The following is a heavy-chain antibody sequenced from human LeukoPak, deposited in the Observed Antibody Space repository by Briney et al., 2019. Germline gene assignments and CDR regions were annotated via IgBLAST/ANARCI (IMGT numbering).Heavy chain of an antibody. CDR3: ARDGTAMISFDY. CDR1: GGSISSYY. Sequence: PSETLSLTCTVSGGSISSYYWSWIRQPAGKGLQWIGRIYTSGSTNYNPSLKSRVTTSVDTSKNQFSLKLTSVTAADTAVYYCARDGTAMISFDYWGQGTLVTVSS. D-gene: IGHD5-18*01. V-gene: IGHV4-4*07. CDR2: IYTSGST. J-gene: IGHJ4*02.